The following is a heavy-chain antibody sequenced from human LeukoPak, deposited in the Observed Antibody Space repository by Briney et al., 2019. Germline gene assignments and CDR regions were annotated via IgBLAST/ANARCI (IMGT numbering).Heavy chain of an antibody. CDR2: IGARDGRT. CDR3: ARGNINFDY. V-gene: IGHV3-23*01. J-gene: IGHJ4*02. CDR1: GFTFRNYA. Sequence: GGSLRLFCAASGFTFRNYAMTWVRQAPGKGLDWVALIGARDGRTYYADPVKGRFTISRDNFKNTLYLQMNSLRAEDTAIYYCARGNINFDYWGQGTLVTVSS.